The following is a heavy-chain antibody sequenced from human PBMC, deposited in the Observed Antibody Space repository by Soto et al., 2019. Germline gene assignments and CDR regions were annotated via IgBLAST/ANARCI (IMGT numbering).Heavy chain of an antibody. CDR3: ARGHPNMITFGGVIVTPLDYYYYGMDV. D-gene: IGHD3-16*02. CDR1: NDSIRSGTYY. V-gene: IGHV4-39*07. J-gene: IGHJ6*02. Sequence: SETLSLTCTVSNDSIRSGTYYWAWIRQPPGRGLEWMGSLSYLGTTDYNPSLKSRVTISKDASKNQFSLKLSSVTAADTAVYYCARGHPNMITFGGVIVTPLDYYYYGMDVWGQGTTVTVSS. CDR2: LSYLGTT.